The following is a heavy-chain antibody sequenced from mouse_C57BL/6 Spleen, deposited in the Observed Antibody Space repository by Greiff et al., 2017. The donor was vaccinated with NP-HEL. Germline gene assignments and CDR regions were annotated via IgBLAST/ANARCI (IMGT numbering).Heavy chain of an antibody. CDR2: ISDGGSYT. Sequence: EVQLVESGGGLVKPGGSLKLSCAASGFTFSSYAMSWVRQTPEKRLEWVATISDGGSYTYYPDNVKGRFTISRDNAKNNVYQQMSQLNSEETAVYYGARDPRLYYGSSHWDFDVWGTGTTVTVSS. CDR1: GFTFSSYA. J-gene: IGHJ1*03. D-gene: IGHD1-1*01. V-gene: IGHV5-4*01. CDR3: ARDPRLYYGSSHWDFDV.